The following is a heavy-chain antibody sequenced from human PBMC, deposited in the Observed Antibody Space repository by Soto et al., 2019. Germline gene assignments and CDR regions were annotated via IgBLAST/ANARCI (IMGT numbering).Heavy chain of an antibody. D-gene: IGHD3-10*01. V-gene: IGHV1-46*01. J-gene: IGHJ6*02. Sequence: SVKVSWKASRYTFTSYYMHWGRQAPRQGLEWMGIINPSGGSTSYAQKFQGRVTMTRDTSTSTVYMELSSLRSDDTAVYYCARGGVVVRGVSNYYYYYGMDVWGQGTTVTVSS. CDR1: RYTFTSYY. CDR2: INPSGGST. CDR3: ARGGVVVRGVSNYYYYYGMDV.